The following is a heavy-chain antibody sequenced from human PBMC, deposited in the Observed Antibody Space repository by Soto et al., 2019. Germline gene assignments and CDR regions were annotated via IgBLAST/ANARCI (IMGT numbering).Heavy chain of an antibody. CDR2: IFHSGNA. CDR3: ARAHAPTLPFDY. CDR1: GGSIRNVY. V-gene: IGHV4-59*01. D-gene: IGHD2-15*01. J-gene: IGHJ4*02. Sequence: QVHLQESGPGLVKPLETLSLTCTVSGGSIRNVYWSWIRQSPGKGLEWIGFIFHSGNAKYNPSLNSRVTMSVDTSKNQFSLSLDSVTAADTAVYFCARAHAPTLPFDYWGQGTLVTVSS.